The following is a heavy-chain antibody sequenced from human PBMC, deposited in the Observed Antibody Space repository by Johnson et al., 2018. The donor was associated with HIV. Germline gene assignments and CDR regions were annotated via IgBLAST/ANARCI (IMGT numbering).Heavy chain of an antibody. CDR1: GFTFSSYA. CDR3: ARVTSPVTTARYGAFDI. D-gene: IGHD4-17*01. Sequence: QMLLVESGGGVVQPGRSLRLSCAASGFTFSSYAMHWVRQAPGKGLEWVAVISYDGNNKYYADSVKGRFTISRDNSKNTLYLQINSLRAEDTAVYYCARVTSPVTTARYGAFDIWGKGTMVTVSS. V-gene: IGHV3-30-3*01. CDR2: ISYDGNNK. J-gene: IGHJ3*02.